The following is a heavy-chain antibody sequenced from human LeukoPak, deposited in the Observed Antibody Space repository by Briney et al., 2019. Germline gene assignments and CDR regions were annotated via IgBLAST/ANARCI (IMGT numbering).Heavy chain of an antibody. CDR3: ARGYGHYCDGYNMDV. CDR1: GFTFSSYE. CDR2: ICSSGSTI. Sequence: GGSLRLSCAASGFTFSSYEMNWVCQAPGKGLEWVSFICSSGSTIYYAASVKGRFTISRDNAKNSLSPQMNSLRAEDTAVYDCARGYGHYCDGYNMDVWGKGTTVTVSS. D-gene: IGHD3-16*01. J-gene: IGHJ6*03. V-gene: IGHV3-48*03.